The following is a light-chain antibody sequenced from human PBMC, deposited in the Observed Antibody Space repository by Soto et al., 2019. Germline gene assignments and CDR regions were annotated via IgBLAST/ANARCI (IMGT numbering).Light chain of an antibody. J-gene: IGKJ1*01. CDR2: GAS. Sequence: EIVMTQSPGTLSLSPGERATLSCRASQSVSTNLAWYQQIPDQAPRLLIYGASTRATGIPARFSGSGSGTEFTLAISSLQSEDFAVYYCQQYNDWHQTFGLGTKVDIK. CDR1: QSVSTN. V-gene: IGKV3-15*01. CDR3: QQYNDWHQT.